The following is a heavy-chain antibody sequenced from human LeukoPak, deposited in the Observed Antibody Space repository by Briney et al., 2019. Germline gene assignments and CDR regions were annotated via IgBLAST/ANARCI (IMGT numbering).Heavy chain of an antibody. CDR2: ISYDGSDK. D-gene: IGHD2-15*01. V-gene: IGHV3-30*18. J-gene: IGHJ4*02. CDR1: GFTFSSYG. Sequence: PGGSLRLSCAASGFTFSSYGMHWVRQAPGKGLEWGAVISYDGSDKYYADSVKGRFTISRDNSKNTLYLQMNSLRTEDTAVYYCAKGAVYCTGTGCYFFDYWGKGTLVTVSS. CDR3: AKGAVYCTGTGCYFFDY.